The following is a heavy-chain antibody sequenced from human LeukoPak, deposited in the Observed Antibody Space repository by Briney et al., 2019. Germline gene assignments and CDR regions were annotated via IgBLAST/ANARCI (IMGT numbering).Heavy chain of an antibody. CDR3: ARAIRTGLFDY. J-gene: IGHJ4*02. Sequence: ASVKVSCKTSGSTFTGYYMHWVRQAPGQGPEWMGRIIPNSGDTNCAKRFQGRVTMTRDTSISTVYMELSSLGADDTAIYYCARAIRTGLFDYWGQGTLLTVSS. CDR1: GSTFTGYY. V-gene: IGHV1-2*06. CDR2: IIPNSGDT. D-gene: IGHD3/OR15-3a*01.